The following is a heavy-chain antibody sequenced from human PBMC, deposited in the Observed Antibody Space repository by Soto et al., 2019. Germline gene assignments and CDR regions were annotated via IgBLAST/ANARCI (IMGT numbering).Heavy chain of an antibody. CDR3: ARESRPEYGSGGYYFDY. J-gene: IGHJ4*02. Sequence: QIQLVESGGGLVKPGGSLRLSCAGSGFTFSDYYMRWFRQAPGKRLECVSYITSSDTIIYYAASLKGRFTISRDNAGNSLYMQMNSLRAEDTAVYYWARESRPEYGSGGYYFDYWGQLNLVTVSS. CDR2: ITSSDTII. D-gene: IGHD6-19*01. V-gene: IGHV3-11*01. CDR1: GFTFSDYY.